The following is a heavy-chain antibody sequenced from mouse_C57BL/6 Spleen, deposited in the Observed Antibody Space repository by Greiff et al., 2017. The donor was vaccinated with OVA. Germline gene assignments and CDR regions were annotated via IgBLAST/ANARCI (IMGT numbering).Heavy chain of an antibody. Sequence: VQLQQPGAELVMPGASVKLSCKASGYTFTSYWMHWVKQRPGQGLEWIGEIDPSDSYTNYNQKFKGKSTLTVDKSSSTAYMQLSSLTSEDSAVYYCARRGYYGTPYYFDYWGQGTTLTVSS. CDR3: ARRGYYGTPYYFDY. CDR1: GYTFTSYW. J-gene: IGHJ2*01. D-gene: IGHD1-1*01. V-gene: IGHV1-69*01. CDR2: IDPSDSYT.